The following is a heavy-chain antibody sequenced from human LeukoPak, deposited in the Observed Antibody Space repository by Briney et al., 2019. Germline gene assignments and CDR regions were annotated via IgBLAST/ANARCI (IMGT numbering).Heavy chain of an antibody. CDR1: GFTFSSYA. D-gene: IGHD6-6*01. CDR3: AGPAEYSSSS. CDR2: ISSSSSYI. V-gene: IGHV3-21*01. Sequence: GGSLRLSCAASGFTFSSYAMSWVRQAPGKGLEWVSSISSSSSYIYYADSVKGRCTISRDNAKNSLYLQMNSLRAEDTAVYYCAGPAEYSSSSWGQGTLVTVSS. J-gene: IGHJ5*02.